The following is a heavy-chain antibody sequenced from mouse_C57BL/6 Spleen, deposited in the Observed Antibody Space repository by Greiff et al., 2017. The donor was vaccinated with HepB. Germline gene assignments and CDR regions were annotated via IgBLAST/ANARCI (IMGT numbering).Heavy chain of an antibody. V-gene: IGHV1-72*01. Sequence: VQLQQPGAELVKPGASVKLSCKASGYTFTSYWMHWVKQRPGRGLEWIGRIDPNSGGTKYNEKFKSKATLTVDKPSSTAYMQLSSLTSEDAAFYYCARGDFTTVVGLDYWGQGTTLTVSS. CDR3: ARGDFTTVVGLDY. CDR1: GYTFTSYW. CDR2: IDPNSGGT. D-gene: IGHD1-1*01. J-gene: IGHJ2*01.